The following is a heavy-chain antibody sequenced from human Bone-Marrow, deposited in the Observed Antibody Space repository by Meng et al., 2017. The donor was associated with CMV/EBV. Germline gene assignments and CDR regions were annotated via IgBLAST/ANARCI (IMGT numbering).Heavy chain of an antibody. CDR3: ARSVVVVAAAPYYYYGMDV. CDR2: IYYSGST. Sequence: SETLSLTCTVSGGSVSSGSYYWSWIRQPPGKGLEWIGYIYYSGSTNYNPSLKSRVTISVDTSKNQFSLKLSSVTAADTAVYYCARSVVVVAAAPYYYYGMDVWGQGTTVTVPS. J-gene: IGHJ6*02. CDR1: GGSVSSGSYY. D-gene: IGHD2-15*01. V-gene: IGHV4-61*01.